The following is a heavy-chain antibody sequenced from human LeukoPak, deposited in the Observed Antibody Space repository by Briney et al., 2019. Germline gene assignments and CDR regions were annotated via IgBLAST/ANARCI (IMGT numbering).Heavy chain of an antibody. CDR1: GGSFSGYY. CDR2: INHSGST. J-gene: IGHJ6*03. V-gene: IGHV4-34*01. D-gene: IGHD2-2*01. Sequence: SETLSLTCAVYGGSFSGYYWSWIRQPPGKGLEWIGEINHSGSTNYNPSLKSRVTISVDTSKNQFSLKLSSVTAADTAVYYCARARVVVVPAARNYYYYYMDVWGKGTTVTVSS. CDR3: ARARVVVVPAARNYYYYYMDV.